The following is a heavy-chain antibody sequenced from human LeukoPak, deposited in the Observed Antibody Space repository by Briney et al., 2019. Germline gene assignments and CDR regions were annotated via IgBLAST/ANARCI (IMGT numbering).Heavy chain of an antibody. D-gene: IGHD3-22*01. CDR3: ARYRSSGPNDY. CDR2: ISSSSYI. CDR1: GFTFSSYS. V-gene: IGHV3-21*01. Sequence: PGGSLRLSCAASGFTFSSYSMNWVRQAPGKGLEWVSSISSSSYIYYADSVKGRFTISRDNAKNSLYLKMNSLRAEDTAVYYCARYRSSGPNDYWGQGTLVTVSS. J-gene: IGHJ4*02.